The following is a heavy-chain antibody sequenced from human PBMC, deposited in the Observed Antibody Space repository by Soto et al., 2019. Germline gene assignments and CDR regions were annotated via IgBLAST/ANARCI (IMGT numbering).Heavy chain of an antibody. CDR3: ASGADVLRYFDWLRQ. CDR2: IYYSGST. V-gene: IGHV4-39*01. J-gene: IGHJ4*02. Sequence: SETLSLTCTVSGGSISSSSYYWGWIRQPPGKGLEWIGSIYYSGSTYHNPSLKSRVTISVDTSKNQFSLKLSSVTAADTAVYYCASGADVLRYFDWLRQWGQGTLVTVSS. CDR1: GGSISSSSYY. D-gene: IGHD3-9*01.